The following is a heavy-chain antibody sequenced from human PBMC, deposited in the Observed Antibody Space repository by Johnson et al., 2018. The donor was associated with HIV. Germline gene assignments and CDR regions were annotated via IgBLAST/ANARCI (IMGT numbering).Heavy chain of an antibody. Sequence: QVQLVESGGGSVKSGGSLRVSCAASGFTFSSYAMHWVRQAPGKGLEWVAVISYDGSNKYYADSVKGRFTISRDNSKNTLYLQMNSLRAEDTAVYYCARPGEGRDASVFRAFDIWGRGTLVTVSS. V-gene: IGHV3-30-3*01. CDR1: GFTFSSYA. J-gene: IGHJ3*02. CDR3: ARPGEGRDASVFRAFDI. D-gene: IGHD5-24*01. CDR2: ISYDGSNK.